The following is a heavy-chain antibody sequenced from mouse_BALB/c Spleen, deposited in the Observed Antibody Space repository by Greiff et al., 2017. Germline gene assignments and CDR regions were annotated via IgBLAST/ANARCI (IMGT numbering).Heavy chain of an antibody. CDR2: ISSGSSTI. J-gene: IGHJ2*01. Sequence: EVKLMESGGGLVQPGGSRKLSCAASGFTFSSFGMHWVRQAPEKGLEWVAYISSGSSTIYYADTVKGRFTISRDNPKNTLFLQMTSLRSEDTAMYYCARGYLDYWGQGTTLTVSS. V-gene: IGHV5-17*02. CDR1: GFTFSSFG. CDR3: ARGYLDY.